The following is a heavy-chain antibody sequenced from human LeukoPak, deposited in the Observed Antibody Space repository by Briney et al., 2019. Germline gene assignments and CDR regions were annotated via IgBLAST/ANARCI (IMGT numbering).Heavy chain of an antibody. V-gene: IGHV4-59*01. D-gene: IGHD1-26*01. CDR2: IYYSGST. CDR1: GGSISSYY. Sequence: SETLSLTCTVSGGSISSYYWSWIRQPPGKGLEWIGYIYYSGSTNYNPSLKSRVTISVDTSKNQFSLKLSSVTAADTAVYYCARVPVGATHPKSYYYYYMDAWGKGTTVTISS. CDR3: ARVPVGATHPKSYYYYYMDA. J-gene: IGHJ6*03.